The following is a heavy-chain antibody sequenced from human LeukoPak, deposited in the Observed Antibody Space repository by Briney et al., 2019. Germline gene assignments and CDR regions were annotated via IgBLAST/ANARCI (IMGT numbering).Heavy chain of an antibody. V-gene: IGHV3-74*01. CDR2: ISPTGSTT. D-gene: IGHD6-6*01. Sequence: GGSLRLSCTASGFSFSGHWMHWARQLPGKGLVWVSRISPTGSTTSYADSVKGRFTISRDNAKNTLYLQVNNLRAEDTAVYYCARGPNSNWSGLDFWGQGTLLTVSS. CDR1: GFSFSGHW. J-gene: IGHJ4*02. CDR3: ARGPNSNWSGLDF.